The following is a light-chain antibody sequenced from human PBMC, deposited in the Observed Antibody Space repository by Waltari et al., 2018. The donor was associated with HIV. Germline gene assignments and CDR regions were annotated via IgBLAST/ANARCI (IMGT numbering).Light chain of an antibody. V-gene: IGKV1-12*01. CDR1: QNIYNW. Sequence: DIQMTQSPSSVSASVGDRVTITCRASQNIYNWLTWYQQKPGKAPKLLIYATSNLQSGVPSRFSGSGSGTVFTRTISSLQPEDFASYFCQQANSFPWTFVQGTKVEI. CDR3: QQANSFPWT. CDR2: ATS. J-gene: IGKJ1*01.